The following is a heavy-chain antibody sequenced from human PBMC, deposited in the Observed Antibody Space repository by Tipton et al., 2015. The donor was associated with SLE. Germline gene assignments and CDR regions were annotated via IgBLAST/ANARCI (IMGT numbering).Heavy chain of an antibody. D-gene: IGHD6-6*01. CDR3: ARHSSSSYYYYYGMDV. CDR2: IYYSGST. CDR1: GGSFSGYY. Sequence: TLSLTCAVYGGSFSGYYWSWIRQPPGKGLEWIGYIYYSGSTNYNPSLKSRVTISVDTSKNQFSLKLSSVTAADTAVYYCARHSSSSYYYYYGMDVWGQGTTVTVSS. V-gene: IGHV4-59*01. J-gene: IGHJ6*02.